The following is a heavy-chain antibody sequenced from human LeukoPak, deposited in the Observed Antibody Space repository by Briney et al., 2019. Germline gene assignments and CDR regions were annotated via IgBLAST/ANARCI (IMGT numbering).Heavy chain of an antibody. J-gene: IGHJ3*02. Sequence: GGSLRLSCAASGFTFSSNWMSWVRQAPGKGLEWVATINQDGSEKYYVDSVKGRFTISRDNAKNSLYLQMNSLGVEDMGVYYCARGSRFGVVERDAFDIWGQGTMVTVSS. CDR1: GFTFSSNW. CDR2: INQDGSEK. CDR3: ARGSRFGVVERDAFDI. V-gene: IGHV3-7*01. D-gene: IGHD3-3*01.